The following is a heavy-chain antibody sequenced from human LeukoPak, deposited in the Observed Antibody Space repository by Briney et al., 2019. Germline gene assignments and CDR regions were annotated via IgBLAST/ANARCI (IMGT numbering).Heavy chain of an antibody. CDR1: GFTVSSNY. V-gene: IGHV3-11*01. Sequence: GGSLRLSCAASGFTVSSNYMSWIRQAPGKGLEWVSYISSSGSTIYYADSVKGRFTISRDNAKNSLYLQMNSLRAEDTAVYYCARDNLVVVPAATPYYYYGMDVWGQGTTVTVSS. D-gene: IGHD2-2*01. J-gene: IGHJ6*02. CDR2: ISSSGSTI. CDR3: ARDNLVVVPAATPYYYYGMDV.